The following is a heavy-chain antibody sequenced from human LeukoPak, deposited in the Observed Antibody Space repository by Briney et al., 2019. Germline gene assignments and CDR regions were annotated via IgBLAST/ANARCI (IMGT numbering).Heavy chain of an antibody. CDR3: ARGQTAMVTGGDY. CDR2: ISRSSSTI. Sequence: GGSLRLSCAASGFTFSRYSMNWVRQAPGKGLEWVSYISRSSSTIHYADSVKGRFTISRDNAKNSLYLQMNSLRAEDTAVYYCARGQTAMVTGGDYWGQGTLVTVSS. CDR1: GFTFSRYS. D-gene: IGHD5-18*01. V-gene: IGHV3-48*04. J-gene: IGHJ4*02.